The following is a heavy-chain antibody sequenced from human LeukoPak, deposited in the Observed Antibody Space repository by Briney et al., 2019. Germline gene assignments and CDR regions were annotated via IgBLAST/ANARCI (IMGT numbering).Heavy chain of an antibody. V-gene: IGHV4-39*07. D-gene: IGHD4-23*01. CDR2: IYYSGST. J-gene: IGHJ4*02. Sequence: PSETLSLTCTVSGGSISSSSYYWGWIRQPPGKGLEWTGSIYYSGSTYYNPSLKSRVTISVDTSKNQFSLKLSSVTAADTAVYYCARDRLTLSSPNWGQGTLVTVSS. CDR3: ARDRLTLSSPN. CDR1: GGSISSSSYY.